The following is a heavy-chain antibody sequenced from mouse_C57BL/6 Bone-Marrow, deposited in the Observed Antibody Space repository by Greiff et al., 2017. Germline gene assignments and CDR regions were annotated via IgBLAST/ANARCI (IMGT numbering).Heavy chain of an antibody. CDR3: ARERDYYGSSYVAY. Sequence: VQLQQSGAELVKPGASVKLSCKASGYTFTSYWMHWVKQRPGQGLEWIGMIHPNSGSTNYNEKFKSKATLTVDKSSSTAYMQLSSLTSEDSAVYYCARERDYYGSSYVAYWGQGTLVTVSA. CDR1: GYTFTSYW. V-gene: IGHV1-64*01. J-gene: IGHJ3*01. D-gene: IGHD1-1*01. CDR2: IHPNSGST.